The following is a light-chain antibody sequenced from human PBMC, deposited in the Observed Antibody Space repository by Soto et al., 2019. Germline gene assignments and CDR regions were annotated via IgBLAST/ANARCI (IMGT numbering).Light chain of an antibody. V-gene: IGLV2-23*01. J-gene: IGLJ3*02. Sequence: QSVLTQPASVSGSPGQSITISCTGTSGDVGSYNLVSWYQQHPGKAPKLMISEGNKRPSGVSTRFSGSKSGNTASLTISGLQAEDEAVYYCCSYARSNTLVFGGGTKVTVL. CDR3: CSYARSNTLV. CDR2: EGN. CDR1: SGDVGSYNL.